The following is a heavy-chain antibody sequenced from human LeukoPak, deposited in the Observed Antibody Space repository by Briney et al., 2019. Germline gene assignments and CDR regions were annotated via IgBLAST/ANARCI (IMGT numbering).Heavy chain of an antibody. V-gene: IGHV5-51*01. J-gene: IGHJ4*02. CDR1: GYSFTSYW. CDR3: ARGWYDFWSGYYTGIDY. D-gene: IGHD3-3*01. CDR2: IYPGDSDT. Sequence: GESLKISCKGSGYSFTSYWIGWVRQMPGKGLEWMGIIYPGDSDTKYSPSFQGQVTISADKSISTACLQWSSLKASDTAMYYCARGWYDFWSGYYTGIDYWGQGTLVTVSS.